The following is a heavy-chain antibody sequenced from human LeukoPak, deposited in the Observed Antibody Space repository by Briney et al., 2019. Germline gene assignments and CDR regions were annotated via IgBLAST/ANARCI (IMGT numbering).Heavy chain of an antibody. V-gene: IGHV4-61*02. CDR1: GGSISSGSYY. D-gene: IGHD6-13*01. CDR2: IYTSGST. CDR3: ARALYSSSRDALDI. J-gene: IGHJ3*02. Sequence: PSETLSLTCTVSGGSISSGSYYWSWIRQPAGKGLEWIGRIYTSGSTNYNPSLKSRVTMSVDTSKNQFSLKLSSVTAADTAVYYCARALYSSSRDALDIWGQGTMVTVSS.